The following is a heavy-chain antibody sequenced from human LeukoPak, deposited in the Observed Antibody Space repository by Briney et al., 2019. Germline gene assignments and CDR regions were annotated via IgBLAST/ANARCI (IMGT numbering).Heavy chain of an antibody. CDR2: ISSNGGST. V-gene: IGHV3-64*01. CDR1: GFTFSSYA. D-gene: IGHD3-3*01. J-gene: IGHJ4*02. CDR3: ARVTDDFWSGYSY. Sequence: GGSLRLSCAASGFTFSSYAMHWVRQAPGKGLEYVSAISSNGGSTYYANSVKGRFTISRDNSKNTLYLQMGSLRAEDMAVYYCARVTDDFWSGYSYWGQGTLVTVSA.